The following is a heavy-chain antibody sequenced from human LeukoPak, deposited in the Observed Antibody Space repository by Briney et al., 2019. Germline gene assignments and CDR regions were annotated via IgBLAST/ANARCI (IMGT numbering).Heavy chain of an antibody. J-gene: IGHJ4*02. V-gene: IGHV3-49*03. CDR3: AKVDTYDILTGYTYYGSGSPDY. Sequence: GGSLRLSCTASGFTFGDSVMSWFRQAPGKGLEWVGFIRSKTYDETTEYAASVKGRFTISRDDSKSIAYLQMNSLKTEDTAVYYCAKVDTYDILTGYTYYGSGSPDYWGQGTLVTVSS. CDR2: IRSKTYDETT. CDR1: GFTFGDSV. D-gene: IGHD3-9*01.